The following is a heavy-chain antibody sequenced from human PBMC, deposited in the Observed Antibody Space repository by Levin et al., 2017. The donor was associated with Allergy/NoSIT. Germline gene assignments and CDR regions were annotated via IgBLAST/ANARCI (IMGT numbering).Heavy chain of an antibody. V-gene: IGHV3-30*04. Sequence: GESLKISCSASGFTFSSYTLHWVRQAPGKGLEWVALISHDGSNRYYADFVKGRFTISRDNSQNLLYLQLNSLRPEDTAVYYCAKETKPHDLWTGVPNDYYYGMDVWGQGTTVTVSS. CDR2: ISHDGSNR. D-gene: IGHD3/OR15-3a*01. CDR1: GFTFSSYT. J-gene: IGHJ6*02. CDR3: AKETKPHDLWTGVPNDYYYGMDV.